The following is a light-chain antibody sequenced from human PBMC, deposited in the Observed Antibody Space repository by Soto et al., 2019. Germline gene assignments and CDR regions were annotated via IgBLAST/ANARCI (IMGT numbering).Light chain of an antibody. CDR1: QNINNW. CDR3: QHMRT. Sequence: IQMTQSPSTLSASIGDRVPITCRASQNINNWIAWYQQKPGKAPKFLIYDASTLESGAPSRFSGSGFGTEFSLTIRSLQPDDFGSYYCQHMRTFGQGTKVDIK. J-gene: IGKJ1*01. CDR2: DAS. V-gene: IGKV1-5*01.